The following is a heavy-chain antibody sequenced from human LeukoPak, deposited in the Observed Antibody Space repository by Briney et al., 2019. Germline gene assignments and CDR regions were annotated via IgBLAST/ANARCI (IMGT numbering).Heavy chain of an antibody. D-gene: IGHD2-15*01. V-gene: IGHV1-46*01. Sequence: ASVKVSCKASGYTFTSYYMHWVRQAPGQGLEWMEIINPSGGSTSYAQKFQGRVTMTRDTSTSTVYMELSSLRSEDTAVYYCAREGVIVVVVAASQRPPAGMDVWGQGTTVTVSS. J-gene: IGHJ6*02. CDR1: GYTFTSYY. CDR3: AREGVIVVVVAASQRPPAGMDV. CDR2: INPSGGST.